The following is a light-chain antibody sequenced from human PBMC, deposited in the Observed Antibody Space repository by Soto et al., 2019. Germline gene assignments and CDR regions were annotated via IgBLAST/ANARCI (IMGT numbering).Light chain of an antibody. J-gene: IGLJ1*01. CDR3: AAWDDSLNGSV. CDR1: SSNIGSNT. CDR2: SNN. V-gene: IGLV1-44*01. Sequence: QSVLTQPPSASGTPGQRVTISCSGSSSNIGSNTVNWYQQLPGTAPKLLIYSNNQRPSGVPDRFSGSKSGTSASLAISGLQSEDEADYYCAAWDDSLNGSVFGTGTKVTVL.